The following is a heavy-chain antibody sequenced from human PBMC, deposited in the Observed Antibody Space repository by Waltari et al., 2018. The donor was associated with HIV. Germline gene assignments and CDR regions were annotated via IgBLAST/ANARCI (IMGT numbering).Heavy chain of an antibody. CDR3: VTLYNESPLYSNF. CDR1: GYPLSDLS. D-gene: IGHD2-15*01. V-gene: IGHV1-24*01. J-gene: IGHJ1*01. CDR2: FDPKNGKP. Sequence: QLIQSTSALKRPGASVTISCQVSGYPLSDLSMLWVRQGRGRRLEWMGGFDPKNGKPVYSQRFWGRVSLAEDTSEDTAFLELNRLTSDDTAVYYCVTLYNESPLYSNFWGQGTLVTV.